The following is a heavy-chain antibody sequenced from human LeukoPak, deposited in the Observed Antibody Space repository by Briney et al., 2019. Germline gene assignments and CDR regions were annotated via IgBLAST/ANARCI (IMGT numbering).Heavy chain of an antibody. CDR2: ISGSGGST. CDR3: AKRRGYCSSTSCYGEINWFDP. V-gene: IGHV3-23*01. D-gene: IGHD2-2*01. J-gene: IGHJ5*02. CDR1: GFTFSSYA. Sequence: GGSLRLSCAASGFTFSSYAMSWVRRAPGKGLEWVSAISGSGGSTYYADSVKGRFTISRDKSKNTLYLQMNSLRAEDTAVYYCAKRRGYCSSTSCYGEINWFDPWGQGTLVTVSP.